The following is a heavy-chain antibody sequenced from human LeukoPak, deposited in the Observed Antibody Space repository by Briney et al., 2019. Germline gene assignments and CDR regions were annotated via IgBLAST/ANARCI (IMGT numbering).Heavy chain of an antibody. J-gene: IGHJ6*02. CDR2: IYYSGST. Sequence: PSETLSLTCTVSGGSISSYYWSWIRQPPGKGLEWIGYIYYSGSTNYNPSLKSRVTISVDTSKNQFSLKLSSVTAADTAVCYCARARTPYYDFWSGLGVNAIRSPYYGMDVWGQGTTVTVSS. D-gene: IGHD3-3*01. CDR1: GGSISSYY. CDR3: ARARTPYYDFWSGLGVNAIRSPYYGMDV. V-gene: IGHV4-59*01.